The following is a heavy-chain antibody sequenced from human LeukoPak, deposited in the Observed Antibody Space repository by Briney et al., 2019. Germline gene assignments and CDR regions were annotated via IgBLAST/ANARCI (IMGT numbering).Heavy chain of an antibody. CDR3: VKDFVGVEEF. J-gene: IGHJ4*02. CDR1: GFTLSSYW. Sequence: PGGSLRLSGAASGFTLSSYWMHWVRQAPGKGLVWVSRINEEGTTIDYADSVRGRFTISRDIAKNTLYLQMNRLRPEDTAVYHCVKDFVGVEEFWGQGTLVTVSS. V-gene: IGHV3-74*01. CDR2: INEEGTTI. D-gene: IGHD3-16*01.